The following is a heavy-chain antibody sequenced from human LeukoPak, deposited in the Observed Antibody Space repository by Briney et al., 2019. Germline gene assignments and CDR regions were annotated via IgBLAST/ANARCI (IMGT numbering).Heavy chain of an antibody. J-gene: IGHJ3*02. Sequence: AGSLRLSCAASGFTVSSNYMSWVRQAPGKGLEWVSVIYSGGSTYYADSVKGRFTISRDNSKNTLYLQMNSLRAEDTAVYYCARDRGYCSGGTCYSAFDIWGQGTLVTVSS. CDR1: GFTVSSNY. CDR3: ARDRGYCSGGTCYSAFDI. CDR2: IYSGGST. V-gene: IGHV3-53*01. D-gene: IGHD2-15*01.